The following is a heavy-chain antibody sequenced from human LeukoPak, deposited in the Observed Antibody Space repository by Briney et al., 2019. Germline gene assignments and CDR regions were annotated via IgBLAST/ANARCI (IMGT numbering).Heavy chain of an antibody. J-gene: IGHJ4*02. CDR1: GFTVSSKY. CDR2: IYSDGST. V-gene: IGHV3-53*01. CDR3: ARDPQSSQQLVSY. Sequence: GGSLRLSCAASGFTVSSKYMTWVRQVPGKGLEWVSVIYSDGSTYYADSVKGRFTISRGNSKNTLYLQMNSLRAEDTAVYYCARDPQSSQQLVSYWGQGTLVTVSS. D-gene: IGHD6-13*01.